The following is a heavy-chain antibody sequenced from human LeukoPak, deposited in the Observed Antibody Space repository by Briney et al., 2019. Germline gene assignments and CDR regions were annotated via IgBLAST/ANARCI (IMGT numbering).Heavy chain of an antibody. V-gene: IGHV1-18*04. D-gene: IGHD4-17*01. Sequence: ASVKVSCKASGYTFTGYYMHWVRQAPGQGLEWMGWISAYNGNTNYAQKLQGRVTMTTDTSTSTAYMELRSLRSDDTAVYYCARDEDGDYLGGVNWFDPWGQGTLVTVSS. CDR2: ISAYNGNT. J-gene: IGHJ5*02. CDR1: GYTFTGYY. CDR3: ARDEDGDYLGGVNWFDP.